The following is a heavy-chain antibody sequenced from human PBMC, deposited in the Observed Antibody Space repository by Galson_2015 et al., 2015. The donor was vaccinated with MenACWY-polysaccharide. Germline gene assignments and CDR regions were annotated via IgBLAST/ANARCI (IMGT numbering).Heavy chain of an antibody. J-gene: IGHJ5*02. CDR3: AREPTYSGSFGWFDP. CDR1: GASVTSGGYY. D-gene: IGHD1-26*01. CDR2: NSYSGKA. Sequence: ETLSLTCTVSGASVTSGGYYWSWLRQPPGEGLEWIGFNSYSGKANYNPSLKSRVTISIDTSKNQFSLRLGSVTPADTAIYYCAREPTYSGSFGWFDPWGQGTLVTVSS. V-gene: IGHV4-61*08.